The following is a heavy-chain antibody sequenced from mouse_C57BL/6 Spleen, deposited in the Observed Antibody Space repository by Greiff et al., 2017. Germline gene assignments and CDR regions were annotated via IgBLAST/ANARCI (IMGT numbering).Heavy chain of an antibody. J-gene: IGHJ2*01. CDR2: IYPGNSDT. D-gene: IGHD4-1*01. CDR3: TSRGDWGNFDD. V-gene: IGHV1-5*01. CDR1: GYTFTSYW. Sequence: EVKLQESGPVLARPGASVSMSCKTSGYTFTSYWMHWVKQRPGQGLEWIGAIYPGNSDTSYNQQLKGKAKLTAVTSTSTAYMELSSRTNEDSAGYYCTSRGDWGNFDDWGQGTTLTVSS.